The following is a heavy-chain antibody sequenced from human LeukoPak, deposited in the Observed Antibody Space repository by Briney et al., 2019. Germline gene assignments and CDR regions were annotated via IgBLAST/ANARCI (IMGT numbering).Heavy chain of an antibody. D-gene: IGHD3-16*02. V-gene: IGHV3-21*01. J-gene: IGHJ4*02. CDR2: ISSSSSYI. Sequence: PGGSLRLSCATSGFTFSSYSTNWVRQAPGKGLEWVSSISSSSSYIYYADSVKGRFTISRDNAKNSLYLQMNSLRAEDTAVYYCARDGPSLSYYDYVWGSYRWYFDYWGQGTLVTVSS. CDR1: GFTFSSYS. CDR3: ARDGPSLSYYDYVWGSYRWYFDY.